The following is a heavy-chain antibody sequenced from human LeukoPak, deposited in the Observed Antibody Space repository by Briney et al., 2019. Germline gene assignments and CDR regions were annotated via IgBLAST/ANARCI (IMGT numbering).Heavy chain of an antibody. V-gene: IGHV1-8*01. Sequence: VASVKVSCKASGYTFAGYDINWVRQATGQGLEWMGWMNPNSANTGYTQKFQGRVTMTRNTSISTAYMELSSLRSEDTAVYYCARAVRRGGGYYFDYWGQGTLVTVSS. D-gene: IGHD2-15*01. CDR2: MNPNSANT. J-gene: IGHJ4*02. CDR1: GYTFAGYD. CDR3: ARAVRRGGGYYFDY.